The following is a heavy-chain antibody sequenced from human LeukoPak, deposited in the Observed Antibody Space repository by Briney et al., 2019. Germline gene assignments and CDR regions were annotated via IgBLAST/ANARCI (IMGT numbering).Heavy chain of an antibody. CDR3: AREIVSGGNQVGIYYYYMDV. V-gene: IGHV1-69*05. J-gene: IGHJ6*03. CDR1: GGTFSSYA. CDR2: IIPIFGTA. D-gene: IGHD4-23*01. Sequence: SVTVSCKASGGTFSSYAISWVRQAPGQGLEWMGGIIPIFGTANYAQKFQGRVTITTDESTSTAYMELSSLRSEDTAVYYCAREIVSGGNQVGIYYYYMDVWGKGTTVTVSS.